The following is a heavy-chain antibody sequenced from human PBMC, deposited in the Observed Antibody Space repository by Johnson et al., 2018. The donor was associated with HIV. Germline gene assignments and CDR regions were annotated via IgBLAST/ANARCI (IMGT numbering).Heavy chain of an antibody. Sequence: VQLVESGGGLVKPGGSLRLSCAASGFTFSNAWMTWVRPAPGKGLEWVGRIKSKIDGGTTDYAAPVKGRFSISRDDAKNTLYLQMNSLETEDTAVYYCTAPIVGAIDAFDIWGQGTMVTVSS. CDR2: IKSKIDGGTT. CDR3: TAPIVGAIDAFDI. V-gene: IGHV3-15*01. CDR1: GFTFSNAW. D-gene: IGHD1-26*01. J-gene: IGHJ3*02.